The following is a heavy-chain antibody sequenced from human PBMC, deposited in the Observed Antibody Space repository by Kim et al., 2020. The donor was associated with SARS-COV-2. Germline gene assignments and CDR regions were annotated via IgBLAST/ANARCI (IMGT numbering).Heavy chain of an antibody. D-gene: IGHD2-15*01. Sequence: GGSLRLSCAASGFTFSGSAMHWVRQASGKGLEWVGRIRSKANSYATAYAASVKGRFTISRDDSKNTAYLQMNSLKTEDTAVYYCTSHCSGGSCYSKTINYYYYGMDVWGQGTTVTVSS. CDR1: GFTFSGSA. CDR3: TSHCSGGSCYSKTINYYYYGMDV. J-gene: IGHJ6*02. V-gene: IGHV3-73*01. CDR2: IRSKANSYAT.